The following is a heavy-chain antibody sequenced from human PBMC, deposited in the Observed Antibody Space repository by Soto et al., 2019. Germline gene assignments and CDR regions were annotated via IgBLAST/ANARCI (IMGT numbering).Heavy chain of an antibody. D-gene: IGHD1-1*01. CDR2: ISGSGGST. Sequence: EVQLLEYGGGLVQPGGSLRLSCAASGFTFSSYAMSWVRQAPGKGLECVSAISGSGGSTDYADSVKGRFTISRDKSKNTLYLQMNSLRAEDTAVYYCAKVNNWNYLYYGMDVWGQGTTVTVSS. CDR3: AKVNNWNYLYYGMDV. CDR1: GFTFSSYA. J-gene: IGHJ6*02. V-gene: IGHV3-23*01.